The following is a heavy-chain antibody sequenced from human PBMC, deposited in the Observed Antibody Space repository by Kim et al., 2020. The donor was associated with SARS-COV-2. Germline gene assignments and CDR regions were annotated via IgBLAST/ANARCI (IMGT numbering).Heavy chain of an antibody. Sequence: SETLSLTCSVSGGSISSGGYYCSWIRQHPGRGLEWIGYIHHSGSTYYNPSLKSRVTISVDTSKNQFSLKMSSVTAADTAVYYCARDRHYDSSGLIGSYYYYAMDVWGQGTTVTVSS. D-gene: IGHD3-22*01. CDR3: ARDRHYDSSGLIGSYYYYAMDV. V-gene: IGHV4-31*03. J-gene: IGHJ6*02. CDR1: GGSISSGGYY. CDR2: IHHSGST.